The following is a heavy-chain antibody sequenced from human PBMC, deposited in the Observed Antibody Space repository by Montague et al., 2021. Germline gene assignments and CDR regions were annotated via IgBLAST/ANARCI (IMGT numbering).Heavy chain of an antibody. CDR3: ARVLSRWYVGWFDP. J-gene: IGHJ5*02. D-gene: IGHD6-13*01. CDR2: IHYSGNS. CDR1: GASITSNIYY. Sequence: SETLSLTCTVSGASITSNIYYWGWTRQSPGKDLEWIGNIHYSGNSFYHPSLKSRITMAVDTSKNHFSLKLSSVTAADTAIYYCARVLSRWYVGWFDPWGQGTLVTVSS. V-gene: IGHV4-39*02.